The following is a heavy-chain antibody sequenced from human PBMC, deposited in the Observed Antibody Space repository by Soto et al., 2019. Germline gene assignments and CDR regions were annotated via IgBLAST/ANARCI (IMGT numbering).Heavy chain of an antibody. J-gene: IGHJ6*02. Sequence: SVKVSCKPSGDTFSSYAISWVRQAPGQGLEWMGGIIPILGTPRYAQKFQGRVTITAVESTSTAYMELISLRSEDTAVYYCARVKDMYFYNLNDDHVLDVWGQGTSVTVSS. CDR1: GDTFSSYA. CDR3: ARVKDMYFYNLNDDHVLDV. V-gene: IGHV1-69*13. D-gene: IGHD3-10*01. CDR2: IIPILGTP.